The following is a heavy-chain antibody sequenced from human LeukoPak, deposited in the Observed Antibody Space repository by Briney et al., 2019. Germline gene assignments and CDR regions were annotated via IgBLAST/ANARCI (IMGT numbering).Heavy chain of an antibody. CDR1: GYTFTSYG. Sequence: RASVKVSCKASGYTFTSYGISWVRQAPGQGLEWMGWISAYNGNTNYAQKLQGRVTMTTDTSTSTAYMELRSLRSDDTAVYYCARETRGWNYYGMDVWGQGTTVTVSS. CDR3: ARETRGWNYYGMDV. CDR2: ISAYNGNT. V-gene: IGHV1-18*01. J-gene: IGHJ6*02. D-gene: IGHD3-3*01.